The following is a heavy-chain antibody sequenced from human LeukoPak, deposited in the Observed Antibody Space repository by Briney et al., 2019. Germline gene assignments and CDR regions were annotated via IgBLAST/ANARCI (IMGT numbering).Heavy chain of an antibody. Sequence: SETLSLTCTVSGDSINDSYWTWIRQPVGSAMQWIERVSASGSSSYNPSLKSRVIMSVDVSKNQLSLNLTSVTDADTAVYFCAKDLSRQRRGLNYGPWFDPWGRGTLVTVSS. CDR2: VSASGSS. CDR1: GDSINDSY. D-gene: IGHD4-17*01. CDR3: AKDLSRQRRGLNYGPWFDP. J-gene: IGHJ5*02. V-gene: IGHV4-4*07.